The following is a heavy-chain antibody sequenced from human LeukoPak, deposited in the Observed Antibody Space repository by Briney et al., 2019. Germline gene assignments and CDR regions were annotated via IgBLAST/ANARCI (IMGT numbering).Heavy chain of an antibody. CDR2: IYYRGST. D-gene: IGHD3-10*01. CDR1: GGSISSYY. Sequence: SETLSLTCTVSGGSISSYYWSWIRQPPGKGLEWIGSIYYRGSTYYNPSLESRVTLSVDTSKNQFSLKLSSVTAADTAVYYCARRVLLWFGESQYYFDYWGHGTLVTVSS. V-gene: IGHV4-39*01. J-gene: IGHJ4*01. CDR3: ARRVLLWFGESQYYFDY.